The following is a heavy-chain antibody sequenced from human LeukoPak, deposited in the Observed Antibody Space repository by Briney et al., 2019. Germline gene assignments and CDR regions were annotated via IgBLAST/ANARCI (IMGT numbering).Heavy chain of an antibody. J-gene: IGHJ4*02. CDR1: GGSISSSSYY. V-gene: IGHV4-39*01. Sequence: SETLSITCTVSGGSISSSSYYWGWIRQPPGEGLEWIGSIYYSGNTYYNPSLKSRVTISVDTSKNQFSLKPTSVTAADTAIYYCARGINTRGDYWGQGTLVTVSS. CDR2: IYYSGNT. D-gene: IGHD2-2*01. CDR3: ARGINTRGDY.